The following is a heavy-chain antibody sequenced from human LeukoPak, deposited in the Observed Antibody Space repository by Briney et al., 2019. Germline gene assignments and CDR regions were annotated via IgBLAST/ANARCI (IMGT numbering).Heavy chain of an antibody. CDR3: AGDRTGGNDY. J-gene: IGHJ4*02. V-gene: IGHV1-2*02. Sequence: ASVKVSCKASGYTFTSYDINWVRQATGQGLEWMGWINPNSGDTNYAQKFQGRVTMTRDTSISTAYMELSGLRSNDTAVYYCAGDRTGGNDYWGQGTLVTVSS. CDR2: INPNSGDT. CDR1: GYTFTSYD. D-gene: IGHD3-16*01.